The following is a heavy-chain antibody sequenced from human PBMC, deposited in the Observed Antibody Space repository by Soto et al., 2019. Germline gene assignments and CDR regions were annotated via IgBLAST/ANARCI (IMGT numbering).Heavy chain of an antibody. CDR3: TRAMTSVGAAAKGDF. V-gene: IGHV3-74*01. Sequence: EVQLVESGGGLILPGGSLRLSCAASGFTFNTHWMHWDRQAPGKGLVWVSRINSDGSITDYADSVKGRFSISRDNPRNNLYLQMNSLSPEDTAVYYCTRAMTSVGAAAKGDFWGQGTLVTVSS. CDR1: GFTFNTHW. J-gene: IGHJ4*02. CDR2: INSDGSIT. D-gene: IGHD1-26*01.